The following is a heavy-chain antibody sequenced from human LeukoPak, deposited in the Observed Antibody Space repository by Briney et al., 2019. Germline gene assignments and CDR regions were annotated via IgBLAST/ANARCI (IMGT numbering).Heavy chain of an antibody. CDR2: INSDGSST. CDR3: SGGEAGGYYYYGMDV. D-gene: IGHD2-8*02. J-gene: IGHJ6*02. V-gene: IGHV3-74*01. Sequence: GGSLRLSCAASGFTFSSYWMPWVRQAPGKGLVWVSRINSDGSSTSYADSVKGRFTISRDNAKNTLYLQMNSLRAEDTAVYYCSGGEAGGYYYYGMDVWGQGTTVTVSS. CDR1: GFTFSSYW.